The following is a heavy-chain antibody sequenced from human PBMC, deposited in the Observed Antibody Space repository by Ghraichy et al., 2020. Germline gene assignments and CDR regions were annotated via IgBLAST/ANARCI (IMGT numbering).Heavy chain of an antibody. CDR1: GYTFTSYD. D-gene: IGHD4-11*01. Sequence: ASVKVSCKASGYTFTSYDINWVRQATGQGLERMGWMNPNSGNTGYAQKFQGRVTMTRNTSISTAYMELSSLRSEDTAVYYCARGRTTVTTWGWFAPYYYYGMDVWGQGTTVTVSS. CDR3: ARGRTTVTTWGWFAPYYYYGMDV. CDR2: MNPNSGNT. J-gene: IGHJ6*02. V-gene: IGHV1-8*01.